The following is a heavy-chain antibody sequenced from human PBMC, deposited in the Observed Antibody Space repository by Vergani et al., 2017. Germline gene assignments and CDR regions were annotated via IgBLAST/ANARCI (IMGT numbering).Heavy chain of an antibody. V-gene: IGHV3-21*02. CDR2: ISGSSSYV. Sequence: EVQLVESGGGLVKPGGSLRLSCAASGFSFSSYSMNWVRQAPGKGLEWVASISGSSSYVFYRDSVEGRFTITRDNAKKSEYLQMNRLRAEDTAMYFCARGLWDCTHIRCSPPSYWGQGTQVTVSS. CDR3: ARGLWDCTHIRCSPPSY. D-gene: IGHD2-8*01. CDR1: GFSFSSYS. J-gene: IGHJ4*02.